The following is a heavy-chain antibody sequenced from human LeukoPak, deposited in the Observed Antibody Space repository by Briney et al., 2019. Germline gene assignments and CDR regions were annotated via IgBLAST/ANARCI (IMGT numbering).Heavy chain of an antibody. Sequence: SVKVSCKASGGTFSSYAISWVRQAPGQGREWMGGIITTFGTANYAQKLQGRVTSTADESTCTAYMKLSNLRSEDTAVYYCARVVPAARIDYWGQGTLVTVSS. V-gene: IGHV1-69*13. D-gene: IGHD2-2*01. CDR1: GGTFSSYA. J-gene: IGHJ4*02. CDR3: ARVVPAARIDY. CDR2: IITTFGTA.